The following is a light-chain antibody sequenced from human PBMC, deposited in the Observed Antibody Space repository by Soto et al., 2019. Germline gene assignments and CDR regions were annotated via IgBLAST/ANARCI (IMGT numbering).Light chain of an antibody. V-gene: IGKV3-20*01. J-gene: IGKJ1*01. CDR1: QSVSSSY. CDR2: GAS. CDR3: HQYGSSTWT. Sequence: EIVLTQSPGTLSLSPGERATLSCRASQSVSSSYLAWYQQKPGQAPRLLIYGASSRATGIPDRFSGSGSGTDFTLTISRLEPEDLAVYYCHQYGSSTWTFGQGTKVAS.